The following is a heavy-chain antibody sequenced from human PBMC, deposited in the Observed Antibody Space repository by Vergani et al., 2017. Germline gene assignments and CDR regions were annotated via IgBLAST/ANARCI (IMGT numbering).Heavy chain of an antibody. V-gene: IGHV4-34*01. Sequence: QVQLQQWGAGLLKPSETLSLTCAVYGGSFSGYYWSWIRQPPGKGLEWIGEINHSGSTNYNPSLKSRVTISVDTSKNQFSLKLSSVTAADTAVYYCARLESGALDTAMVANWFDPWGQGTLVTVSS. D-gene: IGHD5-18*01. CDR1: GGSFSGYY. CDR2: INHSGST. J-gene: IGHJ5*02. CDR3: ARLESGALDTAMVANWFDP.